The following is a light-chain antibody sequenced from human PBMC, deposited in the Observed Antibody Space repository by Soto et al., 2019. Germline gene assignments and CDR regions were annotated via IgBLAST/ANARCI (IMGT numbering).Light chain of an antibody. CDR2: EVS. CDR3: NSFTSRNAVV. V-gene: IGLV2-14*01. J-gene: IGLJ3*02. CDR1: SSDIGAYQS. Sequence: QSVLTQPASVSGSPAQSITISCTGTSSDIGAYQSVSWYQQHPGTVPKSMIWEVSQRPSGVPHPFSGAKAGSTASLTISGLQADDEADYYCNSFTSRNAVVIGGGTKVTVL.